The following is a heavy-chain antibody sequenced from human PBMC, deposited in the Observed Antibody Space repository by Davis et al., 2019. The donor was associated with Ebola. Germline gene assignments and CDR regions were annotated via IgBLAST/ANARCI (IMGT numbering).Heavy chain of an antibody. CDR3: ARDHSSSSLFYYGMDV. J-gene: IGHJ6*02. Sequence: SVKVSCKASGGTFSSYAISWVRQAPGQGLEWMGGIIPIFGTANYAQKFQGRVTITADESTSTAYMELSSLRSDDTAVYYCARDHSSSSLFYYGMDVWGQGTTVTVSS. D-gene: IGHD6-6*01. CDR1: GGTFSSYA. CDR2: IIPIFGTA. V-gene: IGHV1-69*13.